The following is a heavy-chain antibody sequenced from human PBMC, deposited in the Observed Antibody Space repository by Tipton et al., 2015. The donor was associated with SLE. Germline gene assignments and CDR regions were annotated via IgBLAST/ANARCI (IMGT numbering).Heavy chain of an antibody. CDR2: INHSRRT. CDR1: GGSFSGYY. Sequence: AGLVKPSETLSLTCAVYGGSFSGYYWSWIRQPPGKGLEWIGEINHSRRTNYNPSLKSRVTISVDTSKNQFSLKVSSVTAADTAVYYCARGSTITMLGDFDLWGRGTLVTVSS. V-gene: IGHV4-34*01. D-gene: IGHD5/OR15-5a*01. J-gene: IGHJ2*01. CDR3: ARGSTITMLGDFDL.